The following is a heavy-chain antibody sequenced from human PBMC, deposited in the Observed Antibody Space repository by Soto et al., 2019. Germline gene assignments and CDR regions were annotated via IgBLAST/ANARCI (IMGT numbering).Heavy chain of an antibody. CDR3: ARVVPGAEAWFGP. D-gene: IGHD2-2*01. V-gene: IGHV1-2*02. J-gene: IGHJ5*02. CDR1: GYTFTGYY. CDR2: VNPKRGDT. Sequence: QVQLVQSGAEVKQPGASVKVSCKASGYTFTGYYIHWVRQAPGQGLEWMGWVNPKRGDTNYAQKFQGRVTMTSDTSISTAYMELSRLTSDDTAMYYCARVVPGAEAWFGPWGQGTLVTVSS.